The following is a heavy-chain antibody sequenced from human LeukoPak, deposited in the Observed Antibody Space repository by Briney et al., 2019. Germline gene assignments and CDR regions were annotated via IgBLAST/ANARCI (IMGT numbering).Heavy chain of an antibody. CDR1: GGSFSGYY. V-gene: IGHV4-34*01. CDR3: ARGPSDYGGP. J-gene: IGHJ3*01. D-gene: IGHD4-23*01. Sequence: SETLSLTCAVYGGSFSGYYWSWIRQPPGKGLEWIGEINHSGSTNYNPSLKSRVTISVDTSKNQFSLKLSSVTAADTAVYYCARGPSDYGGPWGQGTMVTVS. CDR2: INHSGST.